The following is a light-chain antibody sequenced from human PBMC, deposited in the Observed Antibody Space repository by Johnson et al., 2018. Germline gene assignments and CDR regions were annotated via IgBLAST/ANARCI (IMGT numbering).Light chain of an antibody. CDR3: GTVDRSLSAGNV. CDR1: SSNIGNNY. J-gene: IGLJ1*01. Sequence: QSVLTQPPSVSAAPGQKVTISCSGSSSNIGNNYVSWYQQLPGTATKLLIYENNKRPSGIPDRFSGSKSGTSATLGITGLQTGDEADYYCGTVDRSLSAGNVFGTGTKVPVL. V-gene: IGLV1-51*02. CDR2: ENN.